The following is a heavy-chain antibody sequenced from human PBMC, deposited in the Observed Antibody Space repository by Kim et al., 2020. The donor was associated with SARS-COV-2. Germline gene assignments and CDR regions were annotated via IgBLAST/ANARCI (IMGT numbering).Heavy chain of an antibody. Sequence: GGSLRLSCAASGFTFSSYEMNWVRQAPGKGLEWVSYISSSGSTIYYADSVKGRFTISRDNAKNSLYLQMNSLRAEDTAVYYCARGIFFSGSYPKSFDYWGQGTLVTVSS. CDR2: ISSSGSTI. J-gene: IGHJ4*02. V-gene: IGHV3-48*03. D-gene: IGHD3-10*01. CDR3: ARGIFFSGSYPKSFDY. CDR1: GFTFSSYE.